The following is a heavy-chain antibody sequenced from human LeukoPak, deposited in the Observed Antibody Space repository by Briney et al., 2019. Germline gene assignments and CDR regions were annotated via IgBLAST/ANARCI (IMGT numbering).Heavy chain of an antibody. J-gene: IGHJ4*02. D-gene: IGHD4-11*01. Sequence: GGSLRLSCAASGFPFSGYSMNWVRQAPGKGLEWISYIGIDSGNTKYADSVKGRFTVSGDKARNSLYLQMNSLRVEDTAVYYCARDHNYAFDNWGQGTLVTVSS. CDR1: GFPFSGYS. CDR2: IGIDSGNT. V-gene: IGHV3-11*06. CDR3: ARDHNYAFDN.